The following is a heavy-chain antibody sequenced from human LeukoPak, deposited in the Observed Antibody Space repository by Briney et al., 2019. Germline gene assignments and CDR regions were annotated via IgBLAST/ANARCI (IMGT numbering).Heavy chain of an antibody. Sequence: GSLRLSCAASGFTFSSYEMNWVRQAPGKGLEWVSYISSSGSTIYYADSVEGRFTISRDNSKNTLYLQVNSLRAEDTAVYYCARDRMGATLYFDSWGQGTLVTVSS. J-gene: IGHJ4*02. CDR1: GFTFSSYE. V-gene: IGHV3-48*03. D-gene: IGHD1-26*01. CDR3: ARDRMGATLYFDS. CDR2: ISSSGSTI.